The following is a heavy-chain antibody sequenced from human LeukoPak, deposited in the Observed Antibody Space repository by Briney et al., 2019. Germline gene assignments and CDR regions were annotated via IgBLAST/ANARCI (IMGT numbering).Heavy chain of an antibody. V-gene: IGHV4-61*01. D-gene: IGHD3-10*01. CDR1: GASVSSGSSY. CDR3: ARHLDYYGSGTYEF. Sequence: SETLSLTSTVSGASVSSGSSYWTWIRQPPGKGLEWIGYIYYNGNTNYNPSLKSRVTISIDTSKDQFSLKLTSVTAADTAVYYCARHLDYYGSGTYEFWGQGTLVTVSS. CDR2: IYYNGNT. J-gene: IGHJ4*02.